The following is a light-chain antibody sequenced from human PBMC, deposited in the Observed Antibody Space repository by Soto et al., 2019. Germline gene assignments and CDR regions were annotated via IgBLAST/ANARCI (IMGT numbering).Light chain of an antibody. CDR3: QQYGSSSWT. J-gene: IGKJ1*01. Sequence: EIVLTQSPATLSLYPGERATLSCGASQSVSSSYLAWYQQKPGLAPRLLIYDASSRATGIPDRFSGSGSGTDFTLTISRLEPEDFAVYYCQQYGSSSWTFGRGTKVEIK. CDR2: DAS. CDR1: QSVSSSY. V-gene: IGKV3D-20*01.